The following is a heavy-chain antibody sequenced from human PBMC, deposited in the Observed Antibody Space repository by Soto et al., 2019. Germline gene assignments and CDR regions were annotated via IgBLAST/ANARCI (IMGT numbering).Heavy chain of an antibody. CDR2: ISYDGSNK. Sequence: VGSLRLSCEGSGFPFRSYGIHWVRQAPGKGLEWVAVISYDGSNKYYADSVKGRFTISRDNSKNTLYLQMNSLRAEDTAVYYCAKDQDDYVWGSYPEDWGQGTLVTVAS. CDR3: AKDQDDYVWGSYPED. D-gene: IGHD3-16*01. V-gene: IGHV3-30*18. CDR1: GFPFRSYG. J-gene: IGHJ4*02.